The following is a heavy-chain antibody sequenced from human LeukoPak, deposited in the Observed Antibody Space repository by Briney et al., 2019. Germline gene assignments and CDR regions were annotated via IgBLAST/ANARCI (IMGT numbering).Heavy chain of an antibody. CDR2: INSDGSST. V-gene: IGHV3-74*01. D-gene: IGHD4-17*01. Sequence: GGSLRLSCAASGFTFSSYWMHWVRQGPGKGLVWVSRINSDGSSTSYADSVKGRFTISRDNAKNTLYLQMNGLRAEDTAVYYCATARWVTTDFDYWGQGTLVTVSS. CDR3: ATARWVTTDFDY. J-gene: IGHJ4*02. CDR1: GFTFSSYW.